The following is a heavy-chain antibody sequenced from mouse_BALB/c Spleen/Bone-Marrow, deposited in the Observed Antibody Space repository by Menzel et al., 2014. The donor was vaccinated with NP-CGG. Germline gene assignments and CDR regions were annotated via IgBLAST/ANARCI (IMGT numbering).Heavy chain of an antibody. V-gene: IGHV1-54*01. Sequence: LQESGAELVRPGTSMKVSCKASAYAFTNYLIEWIKKRPGQGLEWIGAINPGSDSSTYNEKFRGKATLTADNSSSTAYMQLSSLTSDDSAVYFCARAIYYDYDDGGPSAYWGQGTLVTVSA. CDR3: ARAIYYDYDDGGPSAY. D-gene: IGHD2-4*01. CDR1: AYAFTNYL. J-gene: IGHJ3*01. CDR2: INPGSDSS.